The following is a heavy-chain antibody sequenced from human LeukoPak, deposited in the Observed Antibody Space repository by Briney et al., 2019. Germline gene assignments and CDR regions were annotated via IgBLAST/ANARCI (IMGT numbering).Heavy chain of an antibody. J-gene: IGHJ4*02. CDR3: ARDPPYSGHYFDY. D-gene: IGHD1-26*01. V-gene: IGHV3-48*03. Sequence: GGSLRLSCAASGFTFSSYEMNWVRQAPGKGLEWLAYISTTGTNIYYADSVKGRFTISRDNAKNSLYLQKNSLGAEDTALYYCARDPPYSGHYFDYWGQGTLVTVAS. CDR1: GFTFSSYE. CDR2: ISTTGTNI.